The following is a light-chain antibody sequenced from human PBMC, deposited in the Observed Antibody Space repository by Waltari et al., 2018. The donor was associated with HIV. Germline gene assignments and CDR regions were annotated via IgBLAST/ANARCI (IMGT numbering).Light chain of an antibody. CDR3: AAWDDSLNGHVV. J-gene: IGLJ2*01. CDR2: SNT. CDR1: SSNIGSNT. Sequence: QSVLTQPPSASGTPGQRVTISCSASSSNIGSNTVNWYQQLPGTAPKLLIYSNTQRPSGVPDRFSVSKSGTSASLAISGLQSEDEADYYCAAWDDSLNGHVVFGGGTKLTVL. V-gene: IGLV1-44*01.